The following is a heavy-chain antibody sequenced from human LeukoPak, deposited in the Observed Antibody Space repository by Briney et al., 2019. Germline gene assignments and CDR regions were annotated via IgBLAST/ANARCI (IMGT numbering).Heavy chain of an antibody. CDR2: INWSGSST. J-gene: IGHJ4*02. CDR3: ARVYGGNPGGPFDY. V-gene: IGHV3-20*04. CDR1: GFTFDDYG. D-gene: IGHD4-23*01. Sequence: GGSLRLSCAASGFTFDDYGMSWVRQAPGKGLEWVSGINWSGSSTGYADSVKGRFTISRDNAKNSLYLQMNSLRAEDTALYYCARVYGGNPGGPFDYWGQGTLVTVSS.